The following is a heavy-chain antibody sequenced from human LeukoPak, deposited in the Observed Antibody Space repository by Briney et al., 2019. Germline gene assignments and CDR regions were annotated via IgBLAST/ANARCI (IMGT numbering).Heavy chain of an antibody. D-gene: IGHD3-3*01. J-gene: IGHJ1*01. Sequence: PRGSLRHSSAASGFTFSSYAMSSVRQAPGKGLECVSAISGSGGSTYYADSVKGRFTISRDNSKNTLYLQMNSLRAEDTAVYYCAKGLPYYDFWSGSEYFQHWGQGTLVTVSS. CDR3: AKGLPYYDFWSGSEYFQH. CDR2: ISGSGGST. CDR1: GFTFSSYA. V-gene: IGHV3-23*01.